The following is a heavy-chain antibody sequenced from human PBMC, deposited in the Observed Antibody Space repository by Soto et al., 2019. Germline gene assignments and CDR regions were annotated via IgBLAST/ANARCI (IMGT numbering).Heavy chain of an antibody. J-gene: IGHJ3*02. V-gene: IGHV1-69*01. CDR3: ARDPSSYYDSSGYYPGAFDI. CDR1: GGTFSSYA. CDR2: IIPIFGTA. Sequence: QVQLVQSGAEVKKPGSSVKVSCKASGGTFSSYAISWVRQAPGQGLEWMGGIIPIFGTANYAQKFQGRVTITADESTSTAYMELRSLRSEDTAVYYCARDPSSYYDSSGYYPGAFDIWGQGTMVTVSS. D-gene: IGHD3-22*01.